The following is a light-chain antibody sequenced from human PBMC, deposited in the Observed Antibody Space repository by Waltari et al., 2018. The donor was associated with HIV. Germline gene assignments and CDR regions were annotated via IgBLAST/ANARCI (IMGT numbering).Light chain of an antibody. CDR2: DVS. CDR3: SSYTSSTLYV. CDR1: SSDVGGYNY. V-gene: IGLV2-14*01. Sequence: QSALTQPASVSGSPGQSITISCTGSSSDVGGYNYVSWYQQHPGKAPKLMIYDVSDRPSGVSNRFSGSKAGNTASLTISGLQAEDEAYYYCSSYTSSTLYVFAAGTKVTVL. J-gene: IGLJ1*01.